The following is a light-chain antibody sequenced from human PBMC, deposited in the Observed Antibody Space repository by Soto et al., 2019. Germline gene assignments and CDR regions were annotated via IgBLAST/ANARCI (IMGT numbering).Light chain of an antibody. V-gene: IGKV1-39*01. CDR3: QQSYNVPVT. CDR2: GAS. Sequence: DIQMTQSPSSLSAPVGDRVTITCRASQSISNYLNWYQQKPGRAPNLLISGASTLQSGVPSRFSGSGSGTDFTLTINNLQPEDCATYYCQQSYNVPVTFGQGTKLEIK. J-gene: IGKJ2*01. CDR1: QSISNY.